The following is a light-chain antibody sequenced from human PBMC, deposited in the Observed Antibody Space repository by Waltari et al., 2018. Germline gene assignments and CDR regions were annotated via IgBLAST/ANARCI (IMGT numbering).Light chain of an antibody. V-gene: IGKV1-39*01. Sequence: IQMTQSPSSLSTSVGDRVTITCRASRGIDSYLNWYQQRPGRAPNLLIYDASTLQREVPTRFSGGGIGTDFTLTINNLQPEDFATYFCQQSYSPPFTFGQGTRLEI. CDR2: DAS. J-gene: IGKJ5*01. CDR3: QQSYSPPFT. CDR1: RGIDSY.